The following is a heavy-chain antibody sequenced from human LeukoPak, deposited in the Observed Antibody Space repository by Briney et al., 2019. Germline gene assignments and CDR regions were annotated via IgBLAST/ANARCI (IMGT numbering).Heavy chain of an antibody. CDR3: ARTHNYGTFDP. CDR2: VSAYNGNT. V-gene: IGHV1-18*01. J-gene: IGHJ5*02. D-gene: IGHD5-18*01. CDR1: GYTFINYG. Sequence: ASVTVSFTASGYTFINYGLSWVRQAPGQGLEWMGWVSAYNGNTNYAQKFQGRVTMTTDTSTSTAYMELGSLRSDDTAVYYCARTHNYGTFDPWGQGTLVTVSS.